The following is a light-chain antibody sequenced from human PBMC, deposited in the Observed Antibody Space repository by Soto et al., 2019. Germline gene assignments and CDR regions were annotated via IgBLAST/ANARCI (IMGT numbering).Light chain of an antibody. J-gene: IGKJ1*01. Sequence: DIQMTQSPSTLSGSVGDRVTITCRASQTIRSWLAWYQQKPGKAPKLLIYKASTLKSGVPSRFSGRGSGTEFSITIRSLQPDDFATYYCQHYNNYSEAFGQVTKMELK. CDR1: QTIRSW. CDR3: QHYNNYSEA. CDR2: KAS. V-gene: IGKV1-5*03.